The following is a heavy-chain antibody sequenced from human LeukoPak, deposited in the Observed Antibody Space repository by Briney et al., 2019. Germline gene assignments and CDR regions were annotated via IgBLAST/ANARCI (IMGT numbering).Heavy chain of an antibody. D-gene: IGHD3-9*01. Sequence: SETLSLTCTVSGGSISSSSYYWGWIRQPPGKGLEWIGSIYYSGSTYYNPSLKSRVTISVDTSKNQSSLKLSSVTAADTAVYYCARNRHVGYRSITIFLNWGQGTLVTVSS. V-gene: IGHV4-39*01. CDR3: ARNRHVGYRSITIFLN. CDR2: IYYSGST. J-gene: IGHJ4*02. CDR1: GGSISSSSYY.